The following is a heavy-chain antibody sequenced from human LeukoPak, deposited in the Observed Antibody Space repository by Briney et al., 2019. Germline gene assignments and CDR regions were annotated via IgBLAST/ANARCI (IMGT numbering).Heavy chain of an antibody. Sequence: SETLSLTCTVSGGSISSYYWSWIRQPPGKGLEWIGYIYYSGSTNYNPSLKSRVTISVDTSKNQFSLKLSSVTAADTAVYYCARDGRWGSGWYGSAFDIWGQGTMVTVPS. CDR1: GGSISSYY. J-gene: IGHJ3*02. CDR3: ARDGRWGSGWYGSAFDI. V-gene: IGHV4-59*01. D-gene: IGHD6-19*01. CDR2: IYYSGST.